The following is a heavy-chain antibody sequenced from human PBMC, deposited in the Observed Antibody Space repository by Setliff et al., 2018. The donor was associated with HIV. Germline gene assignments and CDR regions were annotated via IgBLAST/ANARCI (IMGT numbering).Heavy chain of an antibody. CDR3: GKGPTGSGSSYVDY. J-gene: IGHJ4*02. CDR1: GFIFNDHV. Sequence: GESLKISCAASGFIFNDHVMHWVRQVPGKGLEWVSLVTWNGVTAYYADSVKGRFTASRDNSKNAFYLQMNSLRDGDTALYYCGKGPTGSGSSYVDYWGQGTLVTVSS. V-gene: IGHV3-43D*03. CDR2: VTWNGVTA. D-gene: IGHD3-10*01.